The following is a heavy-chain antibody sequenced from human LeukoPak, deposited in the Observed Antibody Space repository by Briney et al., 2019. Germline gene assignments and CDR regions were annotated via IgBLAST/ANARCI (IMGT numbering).Heavy chain of an antibody. CDR2: INHSGST. Sequence: SETLSLTCAVYGGSFSGYYWSWIRQPPGKGLEWIGEINHSGSTNYNPSLKSRVTISVDTSKNQFSLKLSSVTAADTAVYYCARSNMVRGVRALDYRGQGTLVTVSS. V-gene: IGHV4-34*01. J-gene: IGHJ4*02. CDR1: GGSFSGYY. D-gene: IGHD3-10*01. CDR3: ARSNMVRGVRALDY.